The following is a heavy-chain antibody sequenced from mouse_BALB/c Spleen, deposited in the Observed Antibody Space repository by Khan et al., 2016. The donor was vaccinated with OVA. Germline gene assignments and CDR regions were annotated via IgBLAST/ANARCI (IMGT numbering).Heavy chain of an antibody. Sequence: VQLKQSGPGLVKPSQSLSLTCTVTGYSITSDYAWNWIRQFPGNQLEWRDNIRYSGSTSYNQSLKSKISITRDTSKNQFFLQLNYVTTEDTATYYCARAIMANWGQGTTLTVSS. CDR3: ARAIMAN. CDR2: IRYSGST. J-gene: IGHJ2*01. CDR1: GYSITSDYA. V-gene: IGHV3-2*02.